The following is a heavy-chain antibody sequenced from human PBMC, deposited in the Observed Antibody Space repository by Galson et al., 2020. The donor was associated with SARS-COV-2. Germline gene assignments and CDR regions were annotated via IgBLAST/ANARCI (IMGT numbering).Heavy chain of an antibody. Sequence: GESLKISCKGSGYSFTSYWIGWVRQMPGKGLEWMGIIYPGDSDTRYSPSFQGQVTISADKSISTAYLQWSSLKASDTAMYYCARPLNSGYDSGYFDYWGQGTLVTVSS. J-gene: IGHJ4*02. CDR3: ARPLNSGYDSGYFDY. D-gene: IGHD5-12*01. CDR2: IYPGDSDT. V-gene: IGHV5-51*01. CDR1: GYSFTSYW.